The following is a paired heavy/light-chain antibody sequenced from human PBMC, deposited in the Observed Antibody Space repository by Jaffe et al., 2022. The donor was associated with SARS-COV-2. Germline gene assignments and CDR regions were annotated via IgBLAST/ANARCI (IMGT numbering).Heavy chain of an antibody. CDR2: INTAGGDT. V-gene: IGHV3-23*01. CDR3: AIGGYDNVWYTEYFRH. D-gene: IGHD6-13*01. CDR1: GFTFSNYA. J-gene: IGHJ1*01. Sequence: EFHLLESGGGLVQPGGSLRLSCTASGFTFSNYAMGWVRQAAGKGLEWVSTINTAGGDTYYADSVKGRFTISRDNSINTLDLHMNSLRAEDTAMYYCAIGGYDNVWYTEYFRHWGQGTLVTVSS.
Light chain of an antibody. CDR3: QQYNNWPLT. V-gene: IGKV3-15*01. J-gene: IGKJ4*01. Sequence: EIVMTQSPVTLSVSPGQRATLSCRASQSVSINLAWYQQKPGQAPRLLIYGASTRATGIPARFSGSGSGTEFTLIISSLQSEDFAVYYCQQYNNWPLTFGGGTKVEIK. CDR2: GAS. CDR1: QSVSIN.